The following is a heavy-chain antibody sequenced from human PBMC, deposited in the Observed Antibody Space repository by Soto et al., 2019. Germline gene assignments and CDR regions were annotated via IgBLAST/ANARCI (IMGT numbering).Heavy chain of an antibody. CDR3: ARDSARSKVITLGY. Sequence: HPGGSLRLSCAASGFTFSSYAMHWVRQAPGKGLEYVSAISSNGGSTYYANSVKGRFTISRDNSKNTLYLQMGILSAEDMSVYYCARDSARSKVITLGYWGQGTLVTVSS. V-gene: IGHV3-64*01. D-gene: IGHD3-10*01. CDR2: ISSNGGST. CDR1: GFTFSSYA. J-gene: IGHJ4*02.